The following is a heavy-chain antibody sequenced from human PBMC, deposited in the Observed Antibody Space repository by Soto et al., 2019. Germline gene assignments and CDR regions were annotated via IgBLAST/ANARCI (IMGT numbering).Heavy chain of an antibody. D-gene: IGHD2-2*02. V-gene: IGHV4-61*01. Sequence: KPSETLSLTCTVSGGSVSSGSYYWSWIRQPPGKGLEWIGYIYYSGSTNYNPSLKSRVTISVDTSKNQFSLKLSSVTAADTAVYYCAYSYCSSTSCYTFHYWGQGSLVTVS. J-gene: IGHJ4*02. CDR1: GGSVSSGSYY. CDR2: IYYSGST. CDR3: AYSYCSSTSCYTFHY.